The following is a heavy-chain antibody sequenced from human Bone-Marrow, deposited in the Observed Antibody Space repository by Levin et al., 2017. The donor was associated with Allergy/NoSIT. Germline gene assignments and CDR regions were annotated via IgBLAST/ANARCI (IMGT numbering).Heavy chain of an antibody. CDR1: GFTFSSYA. Sequence: GGSLRLSCAASGFTFSSYAMHWVRQAPGKGLEWVAVISYDGSNKYYADSVKGRFTISRDNSKNTLYLQMNSLRAEDTAVYYCARGVNFDWLLTSSAFDIWGQGTMVTVSS. V-gene: IGHV3-30-3*01. CDR3: ARGVNFDWLLTSSAFDI. CDR2: ISYDGSNK. J-gene: IGHJ3*02. D-gene: IGHD3-9*01.